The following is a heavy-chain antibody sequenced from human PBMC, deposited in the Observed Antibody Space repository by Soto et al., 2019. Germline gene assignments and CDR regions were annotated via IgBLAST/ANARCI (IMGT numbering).Heavy chain of an antibody. CDR1: GGTFSRHA. D-gene: IGHD6-13*01. V-gene: IGHV1-69*01. Sequence: QVQLVPSGSEVKMPGSSVKVSCKTSGGTFSRHAINWVRQAPGQGLEWMGGIIPMFGTTNYAQKFKVRVTSSADYSTSTADMELSSLTSEEAAVYYFARAAIHGISWYVWFDPWGQGTLITVSS. CDR3: ARAAIHGISWYVWFDP. CDR2: IIPMFGTT. J-gene: IGHJ5*02.